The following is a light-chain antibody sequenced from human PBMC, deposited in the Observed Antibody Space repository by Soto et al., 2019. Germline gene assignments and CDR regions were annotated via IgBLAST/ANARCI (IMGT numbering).Light chain of an antibody. V-gene: IGKV1-27*01. J-gene: IGKJ3*01. CDR2: AAS. CDR3: QKYNGAPPLFT. CDR1: HGISNS. Sequence: DIQMTQSPSSLSASVGDRVTITCRASHGISNSLAWYQQKPGQVPKLVIFAASTLQSGVPSRFSGSGSGTDFTLTINSLQPEDVATYYCQKYNGAPPLFTFGPGTKVDIK.